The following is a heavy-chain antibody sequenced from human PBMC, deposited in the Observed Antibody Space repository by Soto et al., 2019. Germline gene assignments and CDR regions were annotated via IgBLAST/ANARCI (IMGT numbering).Heavy chain of an antibody. CDR1: GFTFSSYA. D-gene: IGHD6-19*01. CDR2: ISYDGSNK. V-gene: IGHV3-30-3*01. CDR3: ATLSPGIEQWLVRWTGLGMDV. Sequence: QVQLVESGGGVVQPGRSLRLSCAASGFTFSSYAMHWVRQAPGKGLEWVAVISYDGSNKYYADSVKGRFTISRDNSKNPLYLQMNSLRAEDTAVYYCATLSPGIEQWLVRWTGLGMDVWGQGTTVTVSS. J-gene: IGHJ6*02.